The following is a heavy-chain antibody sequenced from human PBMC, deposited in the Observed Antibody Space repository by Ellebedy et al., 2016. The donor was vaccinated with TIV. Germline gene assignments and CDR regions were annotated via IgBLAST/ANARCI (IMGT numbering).Heavy chain of an antibody. D-gene: IGHD6-13*01. J-gene: IGHJ4*02. CDR2: INANTGHP. CDR3: ARAGYTFPTAAGPGN. CDR1: GYTFTNHA. V-gene: IGHV7-4-1*02. Sequence: ASVKVSCKASGYTFTNHAISWVRQPPGQGLAWMGWINANTGHPTYAQGFTGRFVFSLDTPVSTAYLQISSLKSEDTAVCYCARAGYTFPTAAGPGNWGQGTLVTVSS.